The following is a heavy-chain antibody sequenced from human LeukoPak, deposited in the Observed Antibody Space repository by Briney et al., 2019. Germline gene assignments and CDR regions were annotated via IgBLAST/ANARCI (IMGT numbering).Heavy chain of an antibody. J-gene: IGHJ5*02. CDR1: GGSISSSNW. V-gene: IGHV4-4*02. D-gene: IGHD3-3*01. CDR3: ARGAYYDFWSGYYSYNWFDP. CDR2: INHSGST. Sequence: SGTQSLTCAVSGGSISSSNWWSWVRQPPGKGLEWIGEINHSGSTNYNPSLKSRVTISVDTSKNQFSLKLSSVTAADTAVYYCARGAYYDFWSGYYSYNWFDPWGQGTLVTVSS.